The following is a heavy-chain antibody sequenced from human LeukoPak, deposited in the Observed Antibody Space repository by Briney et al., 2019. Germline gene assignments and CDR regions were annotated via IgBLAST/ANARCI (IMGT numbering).Heavy chain of an antibody. D-gene: IGHD3-16*01. J-gene: IGHJ4*02. CDR2: IYYSGST. V-gene: IGHV4-59*11. Sequence: SETLSLTCTVSSGSISSHYWSWIRQPPGKGLEWIGYIYYSGSTNYNPSLMSRVTMSVDTSKNQFSLKLSSVTAADTAVYYCAQPGGGYWGQGTLVTVSS. CDR3: AQPGGGY. CDR1: SGSISSHY.